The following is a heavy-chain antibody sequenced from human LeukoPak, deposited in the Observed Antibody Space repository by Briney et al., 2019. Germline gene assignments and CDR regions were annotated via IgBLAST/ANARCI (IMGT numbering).Heavy chain of an antibody. J-gene: IGHJ5*02. V-gene: IGHV1-3*01. CDR1: GYTLTELS. Sequence: ASVKVSCKVSGYTLTELSMHWVRQAPGQGLEWMGGINAGNGNTKFSQKFQGRVTITRDTSASTAYMEVSSLRSEDTALYYCARGNGATTLFHSWGQGTQVTVSS. CDR3: ARGNGATTLFHS. D-gene: IGHD1-26*01. CDR2: INAGNGNT.